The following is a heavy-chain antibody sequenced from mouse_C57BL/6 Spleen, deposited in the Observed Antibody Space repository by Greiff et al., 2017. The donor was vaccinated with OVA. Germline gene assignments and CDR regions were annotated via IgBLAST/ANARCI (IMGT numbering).Heavy chain of an antibody. V-gene: IGHV1-54*01. CDR2: INPGSGGT. J-gene: IGHJ4*01. CDR3: ARGTTVVAPMDY. D-gene: IGHD1-1*01. CDR1: GYAFTNYL. Sequence: QVQLQQSGAELVRPGTSVKVSCKASGYAFTNYLIEWVKQRPGQGLEWIGVINPGSGGTNYTEKFKGKATLTADKSSSPAYMQLSSLTSEDSAVYFCARGTTVVAPMDYWGQGTSVTVSS.